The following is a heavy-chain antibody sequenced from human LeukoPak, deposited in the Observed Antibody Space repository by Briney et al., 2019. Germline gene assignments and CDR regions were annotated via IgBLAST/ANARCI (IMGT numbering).Heavy chain of an antibody. CDR1: GGSISSFY. V-gene: IGHV4-59*01. Sequence: SETLSLTCTVSGGSISSFYWSWIRQPPGKGLEWIGCISYSGNTNYNPSLQSRVTISMDTSKNQFSLKLSSVTAADTAVYYCARDGLGYCSSTSCPFANYGMDVWGQGTTVTVSS. CDR3: ARDGLGYCSSTSCPFANYGMDV. D-gene: IGHD2-2*01. CDR2: ISYSGNT. J-gene: IGHJ6*02.